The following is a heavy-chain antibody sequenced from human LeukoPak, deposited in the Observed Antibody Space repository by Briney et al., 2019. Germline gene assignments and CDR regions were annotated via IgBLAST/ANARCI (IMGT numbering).Heavy chain of an antibody. J-gene: IGHJ4*02. CDR1: GGSISSYY. CDR2: IYYSGST. D-gene: IGHD3-3*01. CDR3: ARLSEGDFWSGYYDHYFDY. V-gene: IGHV4-59*01. Sequence: SSETLSLTCTVSGGSISSYYWSWIRQPPGKGLEWIGYIYYSGSTNYNPSLKSRVTISVDTSKNQFSLKLSSVTAADTAVYYCARLSEGDFWSGYYDHYFDYWGQGTLVTVSS.